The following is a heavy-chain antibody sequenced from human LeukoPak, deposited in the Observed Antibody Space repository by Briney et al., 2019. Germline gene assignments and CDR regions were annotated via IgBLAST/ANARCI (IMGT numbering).Heavy chain of an antibody. D-gene: IGHD3-22*01. CDR1: GFTFTSYA. CDR3: AKSLDYDGGVLWALPQY. V-gene: IGHV3-23*01. J-gene: IGHJ4*02. Sequence: GGSLRLSCAASGFTFTSYAMSWVRQPPGKGLEWVSVIRGSGTVTYFADSVKGRFTVSRDNSKNTLYPQVSSLRAEDTAIYYCAKSLDYDGGVLWALPQYWGQGTLVTVSS. CDR2: IRGSGTVT.